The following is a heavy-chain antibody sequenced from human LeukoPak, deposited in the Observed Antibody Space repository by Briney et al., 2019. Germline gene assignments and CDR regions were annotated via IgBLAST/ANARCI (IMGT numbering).Heavy chain of an antibody. CDR1: GFTVSSNY. J-gene: IGHJ4*02. D-gene: IGHD5-18*01. V-gene: IGHV3-66*01. CDR2: IYSGGST. Sequence: SGGSLRLSCAASGFTVSSNYMSWVRQAPGKGLEWVSVIYSGGSTYYADSVKGRFTISRDNSKNTLYLQMNSLRAEDTAVYYCARDFGYSYGSFDYWGQGTLVTVSS. CDR3: ARDFGYSYGSFDY.